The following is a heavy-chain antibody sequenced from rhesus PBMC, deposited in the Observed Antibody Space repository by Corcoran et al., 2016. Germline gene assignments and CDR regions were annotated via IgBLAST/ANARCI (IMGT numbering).Heavy chain of an antibody. CDR1: GVSVSGDYD. CDR3: AKIVRGWRFDY. J-gene: IGHJ4*01. D-gene: IGHD6-31*01. CDR2: IHGSSGTT. Sequence: QVQLQESGPGPVKPSETLSPTCAASGVSVSGDYDWGWIRQPPGKGLDYIGYIHGSSGTTYYNPSLKNRVTISRDTARNQFSLRLTSMTAADTAVYYCAKIVRGWRFDYWGQGVLVTVSS. V-gene: IGHV4-76*01.